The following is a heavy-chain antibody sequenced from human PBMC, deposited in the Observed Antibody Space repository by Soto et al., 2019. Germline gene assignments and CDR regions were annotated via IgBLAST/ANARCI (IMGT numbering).Heavy chain of an antibody. CDR2: INHSGST. V-gene: IGHV4-34*01. J-gene: IGHJ6*02. Sequence: SETLSLTCAVYGGSFSGYYWSWIRQPPGKGLEWIGEINHSGSTNYNPSLKSRVTISVDTSKNQFSLKLSSVTAADTAVYYCARAYKGDIVATTNYGMDVWGQGTTVTVSS. D-gene: IGHD5-12*01. CDR1: GGSFSGYY. CDR3: ARAYKGDIVATTNYGMDV.